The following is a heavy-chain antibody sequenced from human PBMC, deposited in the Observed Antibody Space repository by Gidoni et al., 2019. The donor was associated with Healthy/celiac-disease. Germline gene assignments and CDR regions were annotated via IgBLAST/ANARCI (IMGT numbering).Heavy chain of an antibody. V-gene: IGHV4-34*01. Sequence: QVQLQQWGAGLLKPSETLSLTCAVYGGSFSGYYWSWIRQPPGKGLGWIGEINHSGSTNYNPSLKSRVTISVDTSKNQFSLKLSSVTAADTAVYYCASEVPNSRNFDYWGQGTLVTVSS. CDR2: INHSGST. J-gene: IGHJ4*02. CDR3: ASEVPNSRNFDY. D-gene: IGHD1-1*01. CDR1: GGSFSGYY.